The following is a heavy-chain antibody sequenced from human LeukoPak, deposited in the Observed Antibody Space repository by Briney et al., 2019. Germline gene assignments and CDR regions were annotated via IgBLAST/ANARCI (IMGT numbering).Heavy chain of an antibody. CDR1: GFTVSNNY. CDR2: IYSGGST. J-gene: IGHJ6*02. Sequence: GSLRLSCAASGFTVSNNYMSWVRQAPGKGLEWVSVIYSGGSTYYADSVKGRFTISRDNSKNTLYLQMNSLRAEDTAVYYCARDLSSRHYGMDVWGQGTTVTVSS. CDR3: ARDLSSRHYGMDV. V-gene: IGHV3-66*01.